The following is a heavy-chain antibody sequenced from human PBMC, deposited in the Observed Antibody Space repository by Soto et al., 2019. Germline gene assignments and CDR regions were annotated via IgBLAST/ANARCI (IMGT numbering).Heavy chain of an antibody. J-gene: IGHJ4*02. CDR1: GFTFSSYA. CDR2: ISGSGGST. V-gene: IGHV3-23*01. CDR3: AAIAVAGRPTPLDY. Sequence: GGSLRLSCAASGFTFSSYAMSWVRQAPGKGLEWVSAISGSGGSTYYADSVKGRFTISRDNSKNTLYLQMNGLRAEDTAVYYCAAIAVAGRPTPLDYWGQGTLVTVSS. D-gene: IGHD6-19*01.